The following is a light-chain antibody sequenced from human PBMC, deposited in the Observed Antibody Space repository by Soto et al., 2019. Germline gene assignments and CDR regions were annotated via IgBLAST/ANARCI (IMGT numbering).Light chain of an antibody. CDR2: DAF. CDR1: QSVATY. J-gene: IGKJ5*01. Sequence: EFVLTQSPATLTLSRGESATLTCRASQSVATYVAWYQQKPGQAPRLLIYDAFNRATGTPARFSGSGSGTDFTHTFNSLKPADSAVYYCQQRIKWPITCGEGTRLEIK. CDR3: QQRIKWPIT. V-gene: IGKV3-11*01.